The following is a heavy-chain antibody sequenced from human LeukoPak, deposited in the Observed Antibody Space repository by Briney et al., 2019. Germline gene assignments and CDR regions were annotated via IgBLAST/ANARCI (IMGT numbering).Heavy chain of an antibody. V-gene: IGHV3-53*01. D-gene: IGHD2-15*01. CDR2: IYSGGST. Sequence: GGSLRPSCAASGFTVSSNYMSWVRQAPGKGLEWVSVIYSGGSTYYADSVKGRFTISRDNSKNTLYLQMNSLRAEDTAVYYCARDGPNCSGGSCYYDAFDIWGQGTMVTVSS. J-gene: IGHJ3*02. CDR1: GFTVSSNY. CDR3: ARDGPNCSGGSCYYDAFDI.